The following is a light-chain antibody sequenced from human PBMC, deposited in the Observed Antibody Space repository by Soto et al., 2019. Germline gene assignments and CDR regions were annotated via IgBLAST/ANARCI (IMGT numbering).Light chain of an antibody. CDR2: DTS. CDR1: QSVSHR. CDR3: QHYHNRPAIT. V-gene: IGKV3-15*01. Sequence: EIVMTQSPATLSVSPGERATLSCRTSQSVSHRLAWYQQKPGQAPRLLMYDTSTRVTGIPARFSGSGSGTEFALTISSLQSEDFAVYYCQHYHNRPAITFGQGTRLEIK. J-gene: IGKJ5*01.